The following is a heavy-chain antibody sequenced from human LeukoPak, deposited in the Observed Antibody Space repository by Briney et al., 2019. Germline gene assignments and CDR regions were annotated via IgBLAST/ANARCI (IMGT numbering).Heavy chain of an antibody. D-gene: IGHD3-22*01. Sequence: GGSLRLSCAASGFTFSSYSMNWVRQAPGKGLEWVSYISSSSSTIYYADSVKGRFTISRDNAKNSLYLQMNSLKAEDTAVYYCAKGATYAGSGYHAFDIWGQGTMVTVSS. J-gene: IGHJ3*02. CDR3: AKGATYAGSGYHAFDI. CDR1: GFTFSSYS. CDR2: ISSSSSTI. V-gene: IGHV3-48*01.